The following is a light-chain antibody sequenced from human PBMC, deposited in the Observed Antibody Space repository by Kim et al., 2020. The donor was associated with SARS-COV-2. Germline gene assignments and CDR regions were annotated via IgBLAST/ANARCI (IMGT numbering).Light chain of an antibody. CDR3: AAWDDGLSGPV. CDR1: RSNIGIND. V-gene: IGLV1-47*02. Sequence: GQVRTISCSGSRSNIGINDVSWYQHLPGTAPKLLIYTNDQRPSGVPDRFSGSKSGTSTSLAISDLRSEDEAVYFCAAWDDGLSGPVFGGGTQLTVL. J-gene: IGLJ2*01. CDR2: TND.